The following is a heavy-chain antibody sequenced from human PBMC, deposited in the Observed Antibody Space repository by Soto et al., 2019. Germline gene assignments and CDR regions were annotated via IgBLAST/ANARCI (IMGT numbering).Heavy chain of an antibody. CDR1: GFTFSSYW. Sequence: GGSLRLSCAASGFTFSSYWISWVRQAPGKGLEWVANIKQDGSERYYVDSVKGRFTISRDNAKNSLYLQMNSLRAEDTAVYYCASLFFCCTGSSPGPFYSWAQGTLVPVSA. D-gene: IGHD2-2*01. CDR2: IKQDGSER. J-gene: IGHJ5*01. CDR3: ASLFFCCTGSSPGPFYS. V-gene: IGHV3-7*01.